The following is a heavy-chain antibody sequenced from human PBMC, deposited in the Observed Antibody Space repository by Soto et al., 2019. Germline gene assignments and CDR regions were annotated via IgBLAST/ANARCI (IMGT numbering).Heavy chain of an antibody. CDR2: ISYDGSDK. J-gene: IGHJ6*02. V-gene: IGHV3-30*09. D-gene: IGHD3-22*01. CDR1: GFKYTDFA. Sequence: VQLVESGGGEVQPGRSLRLSCAASGFKYTDFALHWVRQASGKGLEWVAIISYDGSDKYYADSVKGRFVISRDNPKNTLYLEMNSLRPEDTAVYFCVRRAWDSYYAIDVWGQGTTVTVFS. CDR3: VRRAWDSYYAIDV.